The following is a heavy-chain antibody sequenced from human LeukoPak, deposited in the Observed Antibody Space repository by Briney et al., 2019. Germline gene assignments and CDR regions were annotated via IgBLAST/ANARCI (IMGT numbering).Heavy chain of an antibody. CDR2: ISGSGGST. Sequence: GGSLRLSCAASGFTFGSYAMSWVRQAPGKGLEWVSAISGSGGSTYYADSVKGRFTISRDNSKNTLYLQMNSLRAEDTAVYYCASGELFYLGSHYYFDYWGQGTLVTVSS. CDR1: GFTFGSYA. V-gene: IGHV3-23*01. CDR3: ASGELFYLGSHYYFDY. D-gene: IGHD3-10*01. J-gene: IGHJ4*02.